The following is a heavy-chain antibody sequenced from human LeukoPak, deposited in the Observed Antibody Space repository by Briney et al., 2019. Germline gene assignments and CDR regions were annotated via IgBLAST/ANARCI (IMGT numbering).Heavy chain of an antibody. J-gene: IGHJ4*02. CDR1: GGSISSSSYY. V-gene: IGHV4-39*01. CDR2: IYYSGST. CDR3: NWNYASRSFTEDY. D-gene: IGHD1-7*01. Sequence: SETLSLTCTVSGGSISSSSYYWGWIRQPPGKGLEWIGSIYYSGSTYYNPSLKSRVTISVDTSKNQFSLKLSSVTAADTAVYYCNWNYASRSFTEDYWGQGTLVTVSS.